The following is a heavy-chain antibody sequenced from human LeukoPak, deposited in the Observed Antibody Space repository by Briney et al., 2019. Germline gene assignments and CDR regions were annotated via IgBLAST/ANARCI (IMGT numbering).Heavy chain of an antibody. V-gene: IGHV4-39*01. Sequence: SETLSLTCTVSGGSISSSSYYWGWIRQPPGNGLEWIGSIYYSGSTYYNPSLKSRVTISVDTSKNQFSLKLSSVTAADTAVYYCASVGRVGMDVWGQGTTVTVSS. CDR1: GGSISSSSYY. J-gene: IGHJ6*02. CDR3: ASVGRVGMDV. CDR2: IYYSGST.